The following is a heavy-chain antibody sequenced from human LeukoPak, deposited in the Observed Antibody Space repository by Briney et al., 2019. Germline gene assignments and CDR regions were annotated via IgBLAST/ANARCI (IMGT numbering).Heavy chain of an antibody. J-gene: IGHJ5*02. CDR1: GGSISSGDYY. V-gene: IGHV4-30-4*01. CDR3: ARVYYDILTGPFNWFDP. CDR2: IYYSGST. Sequence: PSQTLSLTCTVSGGSISSGDYYWSWIRQPPGKGLEWIGYIYYSGSTYYNPSLKSRVTISVDTSKNQFSLKLSSVTAADTAVYYCARVYYDILTGPFNWFDPWGQGTLVTVSS. D-gene: IGHD3-9*01.